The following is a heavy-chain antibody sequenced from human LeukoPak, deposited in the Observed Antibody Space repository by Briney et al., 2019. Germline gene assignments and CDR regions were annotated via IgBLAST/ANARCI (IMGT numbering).Heavy chain of an antibody. CDR1: GGSISSYY. CDR2: IYYSGST. J-gene: IGHJ6*03. V-gene: IGHV4-39*01. Sequence: SETLSLTCTVSGGSISSYYWGWIRQPPGKGLEWIGSIYYSGSTYYNSSLKSRVTISVDTSKNQFSLKLSSVTAADTAVYYCARLYYYYYYMDVWGKGTTVTISS. CDR3: ARLYYYYYYMDV.